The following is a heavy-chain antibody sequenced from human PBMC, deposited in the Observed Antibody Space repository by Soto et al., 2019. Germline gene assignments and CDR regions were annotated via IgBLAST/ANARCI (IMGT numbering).Heavy chain of an antibody. CDR1: GYNFISSN. CDR3: ARAVGIAVTGPDL. V-gene: IGHV1-8*01. CDR2: MNPANGNA. Sequence: QEQLVQSGAEVKRPGASVKISCRASGYNFISSNINWVRQAAGQRPEWLGWMNPANGNAAFARTFQGRVIMTRDTSTDTAYMELGGLSSGDTAIYYCARAVGIAVTGPDLWGPGTLVTVS. D-gene: IGHD6-19*01. J-gene: IGHJ5*02.